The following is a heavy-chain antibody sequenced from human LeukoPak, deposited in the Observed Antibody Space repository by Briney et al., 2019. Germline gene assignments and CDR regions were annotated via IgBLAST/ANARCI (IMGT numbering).Heavy chain of an antibody. CDR3: AKAVIAVAGSVDYYYYYGMDV. J-gene: IGHJ6*02. V-gene: IGHV1-8*01. Sequence: ASVKVSCKASGYTFTSYDINWVRQATGQGLEWMGWMNPNSGNTGYAQKFQGRVTMTRNTSISTAYMELSSLRSEDTAVYYCAKAVIAVAGSVDYYYYYGMDVWGQGTTVTVSS. D-gene: IGHD6-19*01. CDR1: GYTFTSYD. CDR2: MNPNSGNT.